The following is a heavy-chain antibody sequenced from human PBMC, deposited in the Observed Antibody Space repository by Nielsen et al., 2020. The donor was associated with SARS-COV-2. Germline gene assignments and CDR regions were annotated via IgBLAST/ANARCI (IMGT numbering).Heavy chain of an antibody. D-gene: IGHD3-22*01. V-gene: IGHV4-59*01. CDR3: ARGLYYYDSSGYYFDY. CDR2: IHDSGTT. Sequence: SETLSLTCTVSGGSISRYYWSWIRQPPGKGLEWIGYIHDSGTTNYSPSLKSRVSISLDTSKNQFSLNLNSVTAADTAVYYCARGLYYYDSSGYYFDYWGQGTLVTVSS. J-gene: IGHJ4*02. CDR1: GGSISRYY.